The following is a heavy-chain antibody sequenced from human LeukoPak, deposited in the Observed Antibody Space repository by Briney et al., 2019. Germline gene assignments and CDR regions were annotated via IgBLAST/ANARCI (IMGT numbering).Heavy chain of an antibody. V-gene: IGHV3-74*01. D-gene: IGHD2-15*01. Sequence: GGSLRLSCAASGFTFSTYSMHWVRQAPGGGLVWVSRNADSVKGRFTISRDNAKNTLYLQMNSLRAEDTAVYYCTRRVDATRWYDPWGQGTLVTVSS. J-gene: IGHJ5*02. CDR1: GFTFSTYS. CDR3: TRRVDATRWYDP.